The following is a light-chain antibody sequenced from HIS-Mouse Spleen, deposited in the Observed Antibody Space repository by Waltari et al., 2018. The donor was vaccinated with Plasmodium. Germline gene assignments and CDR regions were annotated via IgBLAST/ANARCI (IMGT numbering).Light chain of an antibody. J-gene: IGKJ1*01. Sequence: EIVLTQSPGTLPLSPGERATPSCRASQSVSSSYLAWYQQKPGQAPRLLIYGASSRATGIPDRFSGSGSGTDFTLTISRLEPEDFAVYYCQQYGSSSWTFGQGTKVEIK. CDR3: QQYGSSSWT. V-gene: IGKV3-20*01. CDR1: QSVSSSY. CDR2: GAS.